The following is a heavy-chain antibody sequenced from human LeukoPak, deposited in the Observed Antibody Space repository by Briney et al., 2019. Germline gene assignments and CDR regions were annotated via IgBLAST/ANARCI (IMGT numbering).Heavy chain of an antibody. CDR3: AKDKELWFGEFPLGYFDY. CDR2: ISWNSGSI. J-gene: IGHJ4*02. D-gene: IGHD3-10*01. Sequence: PGGSLRLSCAASGFTFSSYSMNWVRQAPGKGLEWVSGISWNSGSIGYADSVKGRFTISRDNAKNSLYLQMNSLRAEDTALYYCAKDKELWFGEFPLGYFDYWGQGTLVTVSS. CDR1: GFTFSSYS. V-gene: IGHV3-9*01.